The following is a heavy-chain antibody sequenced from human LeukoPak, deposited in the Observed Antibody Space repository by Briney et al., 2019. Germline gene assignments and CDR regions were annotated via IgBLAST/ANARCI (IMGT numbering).Heavy chain of an antibody. CDR3: ARSTGVAYGSGSPPLGFDY. CDR1: GFTFSSYG. D-gene: IGHD3-10*01. Sequence: GGSLRLSCAASGFTFSSYGMHWVRQAPGKGLEWVAFIRYDGSNKYYADSVKGRFTISRDNSKNTLYLQMNSLRAEDTAVYYCARSTGVAYGSGSPPLGFDYWGQGTLVTVSS. V-gene: IGHV3-30*02. J-gene: IGHJ4*02. CDR2: IRYDGSNK.